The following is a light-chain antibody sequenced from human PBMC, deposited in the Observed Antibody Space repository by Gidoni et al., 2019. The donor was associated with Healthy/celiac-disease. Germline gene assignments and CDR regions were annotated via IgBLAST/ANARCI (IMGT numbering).Light chain of an antibody. J-gene: IGKJ1*01. Sequence: EILLTQSPDPLPLSPGGRATLSCRASQCVSSIDLAWYQQRPGQAPRLLICGASSRATRIPDKCSGSGSETDFTLTISELEDDDFAVYYCQQYGRTFGQGTKVEIK. CDR2: GAS. CDR3: QQYGRT. V-gene: IGKV3-20*01. CDR1: QCVSSID.